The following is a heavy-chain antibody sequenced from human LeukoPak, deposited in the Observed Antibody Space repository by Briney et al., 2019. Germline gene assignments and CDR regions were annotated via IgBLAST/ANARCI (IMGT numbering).Heavy chain of an antibody. CDR3: ARDQIWFGDGGWFDP. D-gene: IGHD3-10*01. J-gene: IGHJ5*02. V-gene: IGHV3-7*03. CDR1: GFTFSSYL. Sequence: WGSLRLSCAASGFTFSSYLMSLVRQAPGKGLELVANIKQDGRDKYYVDSVKGRFTISRDNAKNSLYLQMNSRRAEDTAVYYCARDQIWFGDGGWFDPWGQGTLVTVSS. CDR2: IKQDGRDK.